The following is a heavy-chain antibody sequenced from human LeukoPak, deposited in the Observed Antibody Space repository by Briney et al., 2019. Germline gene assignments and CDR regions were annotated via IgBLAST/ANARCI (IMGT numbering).Heavy chain of an antibody. CDR3: ARQVSDYFYYYIDV. Sequence: SETLSLTCSVSGGSISSSGYYWNWIRQPPGKGLEWVGSIYHSGTTYYNSSLKSRVTVSEDTSKNRFSLMLTSVTAADTAVYYCARQVSDYFYYYIDVWGEGTTVIVSS. J-gene: IGHJ6*03. CDR2: IYHSGTT. V-gene: IGHV4-39*01. CDR1: GGSISSSGYY.